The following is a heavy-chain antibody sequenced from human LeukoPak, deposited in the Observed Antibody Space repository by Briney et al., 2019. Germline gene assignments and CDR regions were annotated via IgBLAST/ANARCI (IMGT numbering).Heavy chain of an antibody. J-gene: IGHJ4*02. V-gene: IGHV3-21*05. CDR3: AAGGFY. CDR2: ISSSSSEI. D-gene: IGHD2-8*02. Sequence: GGSLRLSCAASGFTFSSYSMNWVRQAPGKGLEWVSYISSSSSEIYYADSVKGRFTVSRDNAKNSLYLQMNSLRAEDTAVYYCAAGGFYWGQGILVTVSS. CDR1: GFTFSSYS.